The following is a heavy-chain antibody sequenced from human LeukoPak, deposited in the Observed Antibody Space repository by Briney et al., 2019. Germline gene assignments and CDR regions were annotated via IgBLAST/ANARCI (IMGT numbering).Heavy chain of an antibody. J-gene: IGHJ4*02. Sequence: PGGSLRLSCAASGFTFTTYSMNWVRQAPGRGLEWVSSISSSSSYIYYADSMKGRFTISRDNAKNSLYLQMNSLRAEDTAVYYCASRGDDYDILTGYNYYFGYWGQGTLVTVSS. D-gene: IGHD3-9*01. CDR1: GFTFTTYS. CDR2: ISSSSSYI. V-gene: IGHV3-21*01. CDR3: ASRGDDYDILTGYNYYFGY.